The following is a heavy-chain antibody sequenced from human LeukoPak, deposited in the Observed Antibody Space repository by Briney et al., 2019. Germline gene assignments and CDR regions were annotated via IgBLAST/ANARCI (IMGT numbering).Heavy chain of an antibody. D-gene: IGHD2-15*01. J-gene: IGHJ3*02. Sequence: GGSLRLSCAASGFTFSSYWMSWVRQAPGKGLEWVANTDQDESEKNYVDSVRGRFTVSRDNARNSLFLQMNSLRAEDTAVYYCARDRGYSTFDIWGQGTMVTVSS. CDR2: TDQDESEK. CDR3: ARDRGYSTFDI. V-gene: IGHV3-7*01. CDR1: GFTFSSYW.